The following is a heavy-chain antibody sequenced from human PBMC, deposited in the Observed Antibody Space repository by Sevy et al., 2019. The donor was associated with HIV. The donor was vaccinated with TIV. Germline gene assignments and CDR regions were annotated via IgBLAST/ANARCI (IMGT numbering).Heavy chain of an antibody. CDR3: ARDGGNPLHY. Sequence: GGSLRLSCTPSGFTFSLYWMSWVRQGPGKGLEWVANIKEDGSEIHYVDSVKGRFTISRDNARNSLYLQMNSLRAEDTAVYYCARDGGNPLHYWGQGTLVTVSS. J-gene: IGHJ4*02. D-gene: IGHD3-10*01. CDR1: GFTFSLYW. V-gene: IGHV3-7*01. CDR2: IKEDGSEI.